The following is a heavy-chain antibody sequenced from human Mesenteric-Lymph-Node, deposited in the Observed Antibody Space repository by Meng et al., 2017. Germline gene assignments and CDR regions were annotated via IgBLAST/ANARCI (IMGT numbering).Heavy chain of an antibody. CDR1: GGSISSGSYY. D-gene: IGHD2-21*02. J-gene: IGHJ4*02. CDR3: ARAVYCGGDCYPFDY. Sequence: QGQLQESGPGLVKPSQTLSLTCTVSGGSISSGSYYWSWIRQPPGKGLEWIGEINHSGSTNYNPSLKSRVTISVDKSKNQFSLKLSSVTAADTAVYYCARAVYCGGDCYPFDYWGQGTLVTVSS. CDR2: INHSGST. V-gene: IGHV4-39*07.